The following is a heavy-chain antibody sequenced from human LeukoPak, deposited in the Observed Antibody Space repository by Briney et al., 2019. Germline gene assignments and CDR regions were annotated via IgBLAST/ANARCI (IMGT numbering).Heavy chain of an antibody. D-gene: IGHD6-13*01. Sequence: GGSLRLSCAASGFTLSSYSMNWVRQAPGKGLQWVSYISSSGTTKTYADSVKGRFTISRDIAKKSLNLQMNSLRAEDTAVYYCAKVSSSWAQDYMDVWGKGTTVTVSS. V-gene: IGHV3-48*01. J-gene: IGHJ6*03. CDR2: ISSSGTTK. CDR1: GFTLSSYS. CDR3: AKVSSSWAQDYMDV.